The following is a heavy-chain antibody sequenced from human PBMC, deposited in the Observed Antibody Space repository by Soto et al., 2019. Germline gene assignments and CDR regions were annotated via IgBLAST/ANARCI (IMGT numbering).Heavy chain of an antibody. CDR3: ARREGTLVGATREGTSFDY. V-gene: IGHV4-59*08. CDR2: IYYSGST. Sequence: SETLSLTCTVSGGSISSYYWSWIRQPPGKGLEWIGYIYYSGSTNYNPSLKSRVTISVDTSKNQFSLKLSSVTAADTAVYYCARREGTLVGATREGTSFDYWGQGTLVTVSS. D-gene: IGHD1-26*01. CDR1: GGSISSYY. J-gene: IGHJ4*02.